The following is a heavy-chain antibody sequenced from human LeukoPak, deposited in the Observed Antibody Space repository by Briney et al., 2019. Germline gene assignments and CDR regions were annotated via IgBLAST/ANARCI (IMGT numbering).Heavy chain of an antibody. D-gene: IGHD6-13*01. Sequence: GGSLALSCAASGFTFSSYEMNWVSQAPGKWLEWGSYISSSGRTIYYADSVKCRFPISRDNATNSLYLQMNSLRAEDTAVYYCARDRGSSWYDGVYYWGQGTLVTVSS. V-gene: IGHV3-48*03. CDR3: ARDRGSSWYDGVYY. J-gene: IGHJ4*02. CDR2: ISSSGRTI. CDR1: GFTFSSYE.